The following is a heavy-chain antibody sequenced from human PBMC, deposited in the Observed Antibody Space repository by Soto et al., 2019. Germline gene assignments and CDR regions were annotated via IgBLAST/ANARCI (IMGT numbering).Heavy chain of an antibody. Sequence: QVQLVQSGAEVKKPGASVKISCETSGYIFKNYYIHWVRQAPGQGLEWMAIFNPFSGATNYEQRLQGRVTATMDMSTSTVYMELNNLRSEDTPMYYCARDLTSGDYWGQGTLISVSS. CDR3: ARDLTSGDY. V-gene: IGHV1-46*02. CDR1: GYIFKNYY. CDR2: FNPFSGAT. J-gene: IGHJ4*01. D-gene: IGHD3-3*01.